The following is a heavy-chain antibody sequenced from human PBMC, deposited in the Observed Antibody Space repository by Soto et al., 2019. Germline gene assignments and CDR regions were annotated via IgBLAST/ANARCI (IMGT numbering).Heavy chain of an antibody. CDR1: VFTLDKHA. J-gene: IGHJ4*02. V-gene: IGHV3-9*01. CDR3: AKGYCISTSCYLDY. D-gene: IGHD2-2*01. Sequence: EVQLVESGGGVVQPGTSLRLSCAASVFTLDKHAMHCVPQAPGKGLEWVSSIGWNGGSIAYADSVKGRFTISRDNARNSLYLQMNSLRTEDTALYYCAKGYCISTSCYLDYWGQGTLVTVSS. CDR2: IGWNGGSI.